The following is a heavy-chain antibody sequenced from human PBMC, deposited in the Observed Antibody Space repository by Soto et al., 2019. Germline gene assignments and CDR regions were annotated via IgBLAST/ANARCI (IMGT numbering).Heavy chain of an antibody. CDR3: ARRVGDGQLDF. Sequence: QVQLVQSGAEVKKPGASVKVSCKASGYSFTNFAIHWVRQAHGQMLEWMGWINPASDYTRYSQEFEGRVTLTRDTSASTAYMELSSLRSEDTSVYYCARRVGDGQLDFWGQGTLVTVSS. D-gene: IGHD1-26*01. J-gene: IGHJ4*02. V-gene: IGHV1-3*01. CDR1: GYSFTNFA. CDR2: INPASDYT.